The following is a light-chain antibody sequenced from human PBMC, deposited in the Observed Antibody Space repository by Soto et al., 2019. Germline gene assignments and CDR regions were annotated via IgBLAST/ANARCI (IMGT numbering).Light chain of an antibody. V-gene: IGLV2-8*01. CDR3: SSYAGSNNFRV. J-gene: IGLJ2*01. CDR2: EVS. CDR1: SSDVGGYNY. Sequence: QSVLTQPPSASGSPGQSVTISCTGTSSDVGGYNYVSWYQQYPGKAPKLMIYEVSKRPSGVPDRFSGSKSGNTASLTVSGLQAEDEADYYCSSYAGSNNFRVFGGGTKLTVL.